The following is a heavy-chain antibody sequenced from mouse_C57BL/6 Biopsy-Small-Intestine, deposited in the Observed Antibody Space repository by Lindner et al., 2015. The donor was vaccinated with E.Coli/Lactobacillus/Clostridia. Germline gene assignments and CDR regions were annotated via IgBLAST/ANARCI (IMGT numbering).Heavy chain of an antibody. CDR3: TRGYVYPAMDY. Sequence: VQLQESGEGLVKPGGSLKVSCAASGFTFSSYAMSWVRQTPEKRLEWVAFISSGGDYIYYADTVKGRFTISRDNARNTLYLQMSSLKSEDTAMYYCTRGYVYPAMDYWGQGTSVTVSS. V-gene: IGHV5-9-1*02. CDR2: ISSGGDYI. J-gene: IGHJ4*01. CDR1: GFTFSSYA.